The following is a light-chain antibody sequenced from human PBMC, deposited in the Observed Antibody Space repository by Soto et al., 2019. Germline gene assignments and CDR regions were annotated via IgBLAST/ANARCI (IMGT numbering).Light chain of an antibody. Sequence: QSALTQPASVSGSPGQSITISCTGTTTDVGGFNYVSWYQHHPGKVPKVIIYEVTNRPSGVSNRFSGSKSGNTASLTISGLQAEDEADYYCSSYTSTSTVVFGGGTKVTVL. V-gene: IGLV2-14*01. CDR3: SSYTSTSTVV. CDR1: TTDVGGFNY. CDR2: EVT. J-gene: IGLJ2*01.